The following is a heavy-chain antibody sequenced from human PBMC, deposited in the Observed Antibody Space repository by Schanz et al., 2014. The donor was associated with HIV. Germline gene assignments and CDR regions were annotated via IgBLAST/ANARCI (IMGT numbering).Heavy chain of an antibody. J-gene: IGHJ4*02. CDR2: INSDGSST. D-gene: IGHD5-12*01. Sequence: EVRLVESGGGLVQPGRSLRLSCAASGFTFSSYWMHWVRQAPGKGLVWVSRINSDGSSTSYADSVKGRFTISRDNSTNAEYLQMSSLRAEDTAVYYWVRDQGGGYYQIDYWGQGTLVTVSS. V-gene: IGHV3-74*01. CDR1: GFTFSSYW. CDR3: VRDQGGGYYQIDY.